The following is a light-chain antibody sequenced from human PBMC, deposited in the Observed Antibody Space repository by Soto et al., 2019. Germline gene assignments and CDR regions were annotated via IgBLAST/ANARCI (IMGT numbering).Light chain of an antibody. CDR1: QSVNSK. CDR3: QQYGSSTIT. Sequence: EIVMTQSPATLSVSPGERATLSCRASQSVNSKLAWYQQKPGRAPRLLIYGASSRATGIPDRFSGSGSGTDFTLTIRRLEPEDFAVYYCQQYGSSTITFGQGTRLEMK. CDR2: GAS. V-gene: IGKV3-20*01. J-gene: IGKJ5*01.